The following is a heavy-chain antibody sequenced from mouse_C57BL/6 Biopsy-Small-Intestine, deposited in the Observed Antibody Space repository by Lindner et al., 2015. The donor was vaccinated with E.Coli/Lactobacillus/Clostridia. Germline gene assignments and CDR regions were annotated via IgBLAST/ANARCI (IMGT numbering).Heavy chain of an antibody. CDR1: GFNIKDDY. CDR2: IDPENGDT. V-gene: IGHV14-4*01. D-gene: IGHD2-10*02. J-gene: IGHJ3*01. Sequence: VQLQESGAELVRPGASVKLSCTASGFNIKDDYMHWVKQRPEQGLEWIGWIDPENGDTEYASKFQGKATITADTSSNTAYLQLSSLTSEDTAVYYCTTGEGMSRFAYVGPRDSGHCLC. CDR3: TTGEGMSRFAY.